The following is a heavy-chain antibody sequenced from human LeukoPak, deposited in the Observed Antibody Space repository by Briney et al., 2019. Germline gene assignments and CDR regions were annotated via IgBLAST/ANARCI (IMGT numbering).Heavy chain of an antibody. J-gene: IGHJ4*02. CDR1: AFTLSSYN. CDR2: ISSGSTYM. CDR3: AKDYHDILTGYSSTPDY. D-gene: IGHD3-9*01. V-gene: IGHV3-21*01. Sequence: GGSLRLSCEASAFTLSSYNMNWVRQAPGKGLEWISSISSGSTYMNYADSVKGRFTISRDNAKNSLYLQMNSLRAEDTAVYYCAKDYHDILTGYSSTPDYWGQGTLVTVSS.